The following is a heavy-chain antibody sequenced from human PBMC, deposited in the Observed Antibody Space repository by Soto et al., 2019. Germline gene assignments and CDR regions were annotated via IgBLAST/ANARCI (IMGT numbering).Heavy chain of an antibody. CDR3: ARDRLVATFQDSYYYMDV. CDR1: GYTFTSYA. J-gene: IGHJ6*03. CDR2: INAGNGNT. V-gene: IGHV1-3*01. Sequence: ASVKVSCKASGYTFTSYAMHWVRQAPGQRLEWMGWINAGNGNTKYSQKFQGRVTITRDTSASTAYMELSSLRSEDTAVYYCARDRLVATFQDSYYYMDVWGKGTTVTVSS. D-gene: IGHD5-12*01.